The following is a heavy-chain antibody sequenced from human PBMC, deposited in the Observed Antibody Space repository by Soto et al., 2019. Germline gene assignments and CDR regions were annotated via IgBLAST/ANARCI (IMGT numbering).Heavy chain of an antibody. V-gene: IGHV4-59*01. J-gene: IGHJ4*02. Sequence: SESLSLTGTVSVGSISSSYWSWIRQPPGKGPEWIGYIYYSGSTNYNPSLKSRVAISVDTSKNQFSLKLSSVTAADTAVYYCARLGRGNLKHVHGATVDYWGQGTLVTVSS. CDR2: IYYSGST. D-gene: IGHD1-1*01. CDR1: VGSISSSY. CDR3: ARLGRGNLKHVHGATVDY.